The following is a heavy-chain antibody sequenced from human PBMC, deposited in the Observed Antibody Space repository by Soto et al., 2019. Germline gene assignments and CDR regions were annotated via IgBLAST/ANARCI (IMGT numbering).Heavy chain of an antibody. J-gene: IGHJ4*02. D-gene: IGHD4-17*01. CDR3: AGKPMNPVTRGGY. Sequence: SETLSRTCAVSVGSVSSTTWWSWVRQPPGKGLEWIGEIYHSGSTNYNPSLKSRVSISVDKSKNHFSLEMTSVTAADTAVYYCAGKPMNPVTRGGYWGQGILVTVS. V-gene: IGHV4-4*02. CDR2: IYHSGST. CDR1: VGSVSSTTW.